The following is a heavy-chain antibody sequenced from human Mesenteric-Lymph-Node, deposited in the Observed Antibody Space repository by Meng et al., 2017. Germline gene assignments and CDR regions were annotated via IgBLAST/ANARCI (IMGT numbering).Heavy chain of an antibody. J-gene: IGHJ4*02. CDR1: GFTFSSHW. CDR3: ARDSLDSSGYYWGNFDY. V-gene: IGHV3-7*01. Sequence: GESLKISCAASGFTFSSHWMTWVRQAPGKGLEWVANIKQDGSEKYYVDSVKGRFTISRDNAKNSLYLQMDSLRAEDTAVYYCARDSLDSSGYYWGNFDYWGQGKLVTGAS. CDR2: IKQDGSEK. D-gene: IGHD3-22*01.